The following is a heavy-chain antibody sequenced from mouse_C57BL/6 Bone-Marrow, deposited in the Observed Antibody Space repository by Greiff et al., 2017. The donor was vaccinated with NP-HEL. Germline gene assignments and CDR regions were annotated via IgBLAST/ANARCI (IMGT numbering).Heavy chain of an antibody. Sequence: QVQLKESGAELVKPGASVKISCKASGYAFSSYWMNWVKQRPGKGLEWIGQIYPGDGDTNYNGKFKGKATLTADKSSSTAYMQLSSLTSEDSAVYFCARASPYSWFAYWGQGTLVTVSA. V-gene: IGHV1-80*01. CDR3: ARASPYSWFAY. J-gene: IGHJ3*01. D-gene: IGHD1-1*01. CDR1: GYAFSSYW. CDR2: IYPGDGDT.